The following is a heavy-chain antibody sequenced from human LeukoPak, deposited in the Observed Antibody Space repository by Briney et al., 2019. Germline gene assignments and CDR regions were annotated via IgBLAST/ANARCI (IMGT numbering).Heavy chain of an antibody. D-gene: IGHD6-13*01. V-gene: IGHV4-4*07. Sequence: PSETLSLTCTVSGGSISSYYWSWIRQPAGKGLEWIGRIYTSGSTNYNPFLKSRVTMSVDTSKNQFSLKLSSVTAADTAVYYCARDRSILVAAGLNWYFDLWGRGTLVTVSS. CDR3: ARDRSILVAAGLNWYFDL. CDR2: IYTSGST. CDR1: GGSISSYY. J-gene: IGHJ2*01.